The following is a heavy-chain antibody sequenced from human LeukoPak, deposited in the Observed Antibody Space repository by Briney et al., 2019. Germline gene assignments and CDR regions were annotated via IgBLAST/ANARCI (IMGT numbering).Heavy chain of an antibody. D-gene: IGHD3-10*01. J-gene: IGHJ4*02. V-gene: IGHV1-2*04. CDR2: INPNSGGT. Sequence: ASVKVSCKASGYTFTGYYMHWVRQAPGQGLEWMGWINPNSGGTNYAQKFQGWVTMTRDTSISTAYMELSRLRSDDTAVYYCARSGLYGSGSYLFDYWGQGTLVAVSS. CDR3: ARSGLYGSGSYLFDY. CDR1: GYTFTGYY.